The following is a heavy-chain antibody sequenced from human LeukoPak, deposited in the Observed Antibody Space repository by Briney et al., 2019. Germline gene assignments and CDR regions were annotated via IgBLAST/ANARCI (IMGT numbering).Heavy chain of an antibody. CDR1: GGSISSSSYY. D-gene: IGHD3-10*01. V-gene: IGHV4-39*01. CDR2: IYYSGST. CDR3: ARHQTGLLYYGSGSHTAAFNL. Sequence: SETLSLTCTVSGGSISSSSYYWGWIRQPPGKGLEWIGSIYYSGSTYYNPSLKSRVTISVDTSKNQFSLTLSSVTAADTAVYYCARHQTGLLYYGSGSHTAAFNLWGQGTRVTVSS. J-gene: IGHJ3*01.